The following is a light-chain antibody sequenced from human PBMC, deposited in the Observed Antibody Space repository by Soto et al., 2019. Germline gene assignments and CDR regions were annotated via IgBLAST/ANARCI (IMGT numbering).Light chain of an antibody. V-gene: IGKV1-5*03. CDR3: QQYNSFPWT. CDR1: KSLSSW. CDR2: KAS. J-gene: IGKJ1*01. Sequence: DIQITHSPSTLSPSVGDRVTITCRASKSLSSWLAWYQQKPGKAPKVLIYKASTLESGVPSRFSGSGSGTEFTLSISSLQPDDFATYYCQQYNSFPWTFGQGTKVEI.